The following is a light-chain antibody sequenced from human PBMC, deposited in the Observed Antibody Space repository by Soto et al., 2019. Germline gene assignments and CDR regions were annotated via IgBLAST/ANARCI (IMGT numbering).Light chain of an antibody. CDR1: QSVSSN. Sequence: EIVMTQSPATLSVSPGERATLSCRASQSVSSNLAWYQQKPGQAPRLLIHGASIRATGIPARFSGSGSGTEFTLTISSLQSEDFAVYYCQQYNNWTLTFGGGTKVEIK. CDR3: QQYNNWTLT. CDR2: GAS. V-gene: IGKV3-15*01. J-gene: IGKJ4*01.